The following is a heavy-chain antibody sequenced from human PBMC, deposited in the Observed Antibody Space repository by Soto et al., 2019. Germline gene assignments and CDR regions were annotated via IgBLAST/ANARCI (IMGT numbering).Heavy chain of an antibody. CDR3: ARGGNYYGMDV. CDR2: IYHSGST. V-gene: IGHV4-30-2*01. J-gene: IGHJ6*02. D-gene: IGHD3-16*01. CDR1: GGSISSGGYS. Sequence: PSETLSLTCAVSGGSISSGGYSWSWIRQPPGKGLEWIGYIYHSGSTYYNPSLKSRVTISVDRSKNQFSLKLSSVTAADTAVYYCARGGNYYGMDVWGQGPTVTVSS.